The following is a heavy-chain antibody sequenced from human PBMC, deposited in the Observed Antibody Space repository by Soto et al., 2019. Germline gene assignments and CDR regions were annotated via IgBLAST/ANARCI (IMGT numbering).Heavy chain of an antibody. V-gene: IGHV3-21*01. CDR3: ARAGPGYSSVWGPRNYYYYYGMDV. Sequence: EVQLVESGGGLVKPGGSLRLACAASGFTFSSYSMNWVRQAPGKGLEWVSSISSSSSYIYYADSVKGRFTISRDNAKNSLYLQMNSLRAEDTAVYYCARAGPGYSSVWGPRNYYYYYGMDVCGQGTTVTVSS. CDR1: GFTFSSYS. CDR2: ISSSSSYI. J-gene: IGHJ6*02. D-gene: IGHD6-19*01.